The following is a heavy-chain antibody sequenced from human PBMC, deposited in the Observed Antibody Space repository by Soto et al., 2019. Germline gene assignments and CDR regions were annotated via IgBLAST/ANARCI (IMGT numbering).Heavy chain of an antibody. CDR1: GGSLSNYG. V-gene: IGHV1-69*12. CDR2: IIPVFGTA. J-gene: IGHJ6*02. CDR3: ARGDATKIVVTTYYAMDV. D-gene: IGHD4-17*01. Sequence: QVQLVQSGAEVKKPGSSVKVSCKASGGSLSNYGISWVRQAPGQGLEWMGGIIPVFGTANYAQKFQGRVTITADESTNIVYMDVTSLRSEDTAVYYCARGDATKIVVTTYYAMDVWGQGITVTVSS.